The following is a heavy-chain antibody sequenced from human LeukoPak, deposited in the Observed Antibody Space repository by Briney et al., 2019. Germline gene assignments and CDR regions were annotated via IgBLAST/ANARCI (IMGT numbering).Heavy chain of an antibody. V-gene: IGHV4-4*02. J-gene: IGHJ4*02. D-gene: IGHD2-15*01. CDR1: GGSISSNNW. CDR3: ASSIPGGYCSGGSCNDY. Sequence: SETLSLTCAVSGGSISSNNWWGWVRQPPGKGLEWIGEINHSGSTSYNPSLKSRVTISVDTSKNQFSLKLSSVTAADTAVYYCASSIPGGYCSGGSCNDYWGQGTLVTVSS. CDR2: INHSGST.